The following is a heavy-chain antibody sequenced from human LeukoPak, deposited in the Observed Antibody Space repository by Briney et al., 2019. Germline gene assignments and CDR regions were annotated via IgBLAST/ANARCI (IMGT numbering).Heavy chain of an antibody. CDR2: IYYSGST. Sequence: SETLSLTCTVSGGSIGSGAYYWSWIRQHPGKGLEWIRYIYYSGSTYYNPSLKSRVTISVDASKNQFSLKLSSVTAADTAVYYCARDLGDGYLANDYWGQGTLVTVSS. V-gene: IGHV4-31*03. J-gene: IGHJ4*02. CDR1: GGSIGSGAYY. D-gene: IGHD5-24*01. CDR3: ARDLGDGYLANDY.